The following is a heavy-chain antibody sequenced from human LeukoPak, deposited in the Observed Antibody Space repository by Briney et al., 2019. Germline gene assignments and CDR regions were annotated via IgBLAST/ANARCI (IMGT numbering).Heavy chain of an antibody. V-gene: IGHV3-23*01. CDR1: GFXFSSYA. D-gene: IGHD3-9*01. Sequence: GGSLRLSCGASGFXFSSYAMNWVRQAPGKGLEWVSAISGSGGSIYYADSVKGRFTISRDNSKNTLYLQMNSLRAEDTAVYHCAKLPYFAYFDYWGQGTLVSVSS. CDR2: ISGSGGSI. CDR3: AKLPYFAYFDY. J-gene: IGHJ4*02.